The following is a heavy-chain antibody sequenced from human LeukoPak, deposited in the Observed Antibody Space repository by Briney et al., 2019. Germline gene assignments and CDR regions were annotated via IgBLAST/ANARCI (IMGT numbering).Heavy chain of an antibody. V-gene: IGHV4-59*01. J-gene: IGHJ4*02. CDR3: ARMGFDSMFSLPDY. Sequence: RPSETLSLTCAVYGGSFSGYYWSWIRQPPGKGLEWIGYISYSGSTSYNPSLKSRVTISVDTSKNQFSLKLSSVTAADTAVYYCARMGFDSMFSLPDYWGQGTLVTVSS. CDR1: GGSFSGYY. D-gene: IGHD3-22*01. CDR2: ISYSGST.